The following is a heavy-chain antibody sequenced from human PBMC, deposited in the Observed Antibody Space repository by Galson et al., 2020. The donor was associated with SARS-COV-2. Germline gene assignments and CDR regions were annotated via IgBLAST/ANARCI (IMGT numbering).Heavy chain of an antibody. CDR1: GFTFKNYA. Sequence: GGSLRLSCAASGFTFKNYAMHWVRQAPGKGLEWVAVVSYEGSIQTYADSVKGRFTVSRDNSKNTMYLQMDSLRAEDTAIYYCARERASLLWFGELYYWGQGTRLTVSS. V-gene: IGHV3-30-3*01. CDR2: VSYEGSIQ. J-gene: IGHJ4*02. D-gene: IGHD3-10*01. CDR3: ARERASLLWFGELYY.